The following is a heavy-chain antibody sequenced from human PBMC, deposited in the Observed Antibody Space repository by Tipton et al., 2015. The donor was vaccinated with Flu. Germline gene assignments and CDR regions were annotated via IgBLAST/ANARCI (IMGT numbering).Heavy chain of an antibody. CDR3: VSGFLVEILFDY. J-gene: IGHJ4*02. CDR1: EFILSDYG. V-gene: IGHV3-23*01. Sequence: GSLRLSCTAPEFILSDYGMSWVRQAPGKGLEWVSSISRRGDRRGDKRVYAESVKGRLNASRDSSRNTVFLEMNRLRADDTGLYFCVSGFLVEILFDYWGQGTLVSVSS. D-gene: IGHD1-26*01. CDR2: ISRRGDRRGDKR.